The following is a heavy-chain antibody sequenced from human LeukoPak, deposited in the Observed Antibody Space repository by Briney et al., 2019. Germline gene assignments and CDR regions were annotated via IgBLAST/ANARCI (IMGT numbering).Heavy chain of an antibody. D-gene: IGHD7-27*01. CDR2: ISNTSDVT. CDR3: ANPWGSGWYFDL. J-gene: IGHJ2*01. Sequence: GGSLRLSCEASGVTFNTYAMHWVRQAPGKGLEWVSGISNTSDVTSYADSVKGRFTISRDNSKNTLYLQMNSLRGGDTAVYYCANPWGSGWYFDLWGRGTLVTVSS. CDR1: GVTFNTYA. V-gene: IGHV3-23*01.